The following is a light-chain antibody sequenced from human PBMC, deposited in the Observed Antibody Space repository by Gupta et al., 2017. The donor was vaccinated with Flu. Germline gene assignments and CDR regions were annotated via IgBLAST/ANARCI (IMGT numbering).Light chain of an antibody. CDR1: QSISNY. CDR2: AAS. V-gene: IGKV1-39*01. Sequence: DIQMTQSPSSLSASVGDRVTITCRASQSISNYLIWYQQKPGKAPKLLIYAASSLQSGVPSKFSGSGSGTDFTLTISSLQPEDFATYYCQQSDSTPPTFGEGTKVEIK. J-gene: IGKJ4*02. CDR3: QQSDSTPPT.